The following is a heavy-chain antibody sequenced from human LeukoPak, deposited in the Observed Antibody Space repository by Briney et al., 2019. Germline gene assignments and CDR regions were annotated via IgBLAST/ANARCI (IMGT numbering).Heavy chain of an antibody. CDR2: ISSSSSYI. D-gene: IGHD6-19*01. CDR1: GFTFSSYS. CDR3: ARGLEEQWLENYY. J-gene: IGHJ4*02. V-gene: IGHV3-21*01. Sequence: PGGSLRLSCAASGFTFSSYSMNWVRQAPGKGLEWVPSISSSSSYIYYADSVKGRFTISRDNAKNSLYLQMNCLRAEDTAVYYCARGLEEQWLENYYWGQGTLVTVSS.